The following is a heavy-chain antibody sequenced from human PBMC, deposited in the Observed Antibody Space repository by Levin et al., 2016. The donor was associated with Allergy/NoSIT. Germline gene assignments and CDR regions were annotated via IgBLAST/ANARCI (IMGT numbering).Heavy chain of an antibody. CDR2: ISGYNYNT. V-gene: IGHV1-18*04. CDR1: GYIFNNYG. CDR3: AREAGRPPVHFFDY. J-gene: IGHJ4*02. D-gene: IGHD6-19*01. Sequence: ASVKVSCKASGYIFNNYGVSWVRQAPGQGLEWMGRISGYNYNTKYAQKIKGRVTMTTDTSTSTVYMELRSLTSDDTAVYYCAREAGRPPVHFFDYWGQGTLVTVSS.